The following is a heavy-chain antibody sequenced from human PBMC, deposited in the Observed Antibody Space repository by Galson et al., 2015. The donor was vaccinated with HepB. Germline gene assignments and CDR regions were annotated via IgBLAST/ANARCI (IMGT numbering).Heavy chain of an antibody. V-gene: IGHV3-7*01. CDR1: GFTFSSYW. Sequence: SLRLSCAASGFTFSSYWMSWVRQAPGKGLEWVANIKQDGSEKYYVDSVKGRFTISRDNAKNSLYLQMNSLRAEDTAVYYCASVKGYFDWLLSQWGQGTLVTVSS. CDR2: IKQDGSEK. CDR3: ASVKGYFDWLLSQ. D-gene: IGHD3-9*01. J-gene: IGHJ4*02.